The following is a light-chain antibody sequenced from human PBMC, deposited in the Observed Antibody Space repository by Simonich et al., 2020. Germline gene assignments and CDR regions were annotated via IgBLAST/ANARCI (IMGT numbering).Light chain of an antibody. CDR1: SSDVGGYNY. J-gene: IGLJ2*01. V-gene: IGLV2-8*01. Sequence: QSALTQPASVSGSPGQSITISCTGTSSDVGGYNYVSWYQQHPGKAPKHMNYEVSKGPLGVPDRFSGSKSGNTASLTVSGLQAEDEADYYCSSYAGSNNLVFGGGTKLTVL. CDR3: SSYAGSNNLV. CDR2: EVS.